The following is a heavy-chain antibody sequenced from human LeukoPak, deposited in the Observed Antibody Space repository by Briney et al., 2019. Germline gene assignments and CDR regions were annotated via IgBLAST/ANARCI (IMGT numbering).Heavy chain of an antibody. CDR3: ARAGYSSSWYSSFYYGMDV. CDR2: IYPGDSDT. V-gene: IGHV5-51*01. CDR1: GYSFTSYW. J-gene: IGHJ6*02. D-gene: IGHD6-13*01. Sequence: GESLKIPCKGSGYSFTSYWIGWVRQMPGKGLEWMGIIYPGDSDTRYSPSFQGQVTISADKSISTAYLQWSSLKASDTAMYYCARAGYSSSWYSSFYYGMDVWGQGTTVTVSS.